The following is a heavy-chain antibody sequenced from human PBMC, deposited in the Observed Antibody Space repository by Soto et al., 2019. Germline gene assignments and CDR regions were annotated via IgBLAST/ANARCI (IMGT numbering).Heavy chain of an antibody. CDR1: GGSISSGGYS. Sequence: SETLSLTCAVSGGSISSGGYSWSWIRQPPGKGLEWIGYIYHSGSTYYNPSLKSRVTISVDRSKNQFSLKLSSVTAADTAVYYCARAHYGDYRYGMDVWGQGTTVTVYS. J-gene: IGHJ6*02. D-gene: IGHD4-17*01. CDR3: ARAHYGDYRYGMDV. V-gene: IGHV4-30-2*01. CDR2: IYHSGST.